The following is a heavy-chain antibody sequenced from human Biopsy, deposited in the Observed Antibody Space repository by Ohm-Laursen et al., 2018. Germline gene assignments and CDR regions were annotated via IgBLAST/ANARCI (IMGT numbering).Heavy chain of an antibody. CDR2: ISHTGYT. J-gene: IGHJ1*01. Sequence: SDTLSLTCTVSGGSFTGHYWTWIWQPPGKGLEWIGHISHTGYTSYKSSLKSRVTISLDTSRKHFSLRLTSLAAADTAVYYCARGSNEYGGLYFPHWGQGTLVTVSS. V-gene: IGHV4-59*11. CDR3: ARGSNEYGGLYFPH. CDR1: GGSFTGHY. D-gene: IGHD4-23*01.